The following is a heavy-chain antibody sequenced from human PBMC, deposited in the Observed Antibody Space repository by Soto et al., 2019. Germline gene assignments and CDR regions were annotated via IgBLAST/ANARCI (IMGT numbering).Heavy chain of an antibody. J-gene: IGHJ6*02. Sequence: GASVKVSCKASGYTFTGYYMHWVRQAPGQGLEWMGWINPNSGGTNYAQKFQGWVTMTRDTSISTAYMELSRLRSDDTAVYYRARDTWRRYCSSTRCGYYYYGMDVWGQGTTVTV. CDR2: INPNSGGT. D-gene: IGHD2-2*01. CDR3: ARDTWRRYCSSTRCGYYYYGMDV. CDR1: GYTFTGYY. V-gene: IGHV1-2*04.